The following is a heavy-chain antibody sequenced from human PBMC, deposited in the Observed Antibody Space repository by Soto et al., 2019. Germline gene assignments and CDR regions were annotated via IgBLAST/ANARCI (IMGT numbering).Heavy chain of an antibody. CDR2: ISAYNGNT. V-gene: IGHV1-18*04. CDR3: ASAYDSSNYYYVMDV. Sequence: SVKVSCKASGYTFTSYGISWVRQAPGQGLEWMGWISAYNGNTNYAQKLQGRVTMTTDTSTSTAYIELRSLRSDDTAVYYCASAYDSSNYYYVMDVRGQGTTGTVSS. D-gene: IGHD3-22*01. CDR1: GYTFTSYG. J-gene: IGHJ6*02.